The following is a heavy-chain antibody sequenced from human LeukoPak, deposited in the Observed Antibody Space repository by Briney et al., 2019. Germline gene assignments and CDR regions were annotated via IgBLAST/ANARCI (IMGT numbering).Heavy chain of an antibody. Sequence: GGSLRLSCAASGFTFSGYAMSWVRQAPGKGLEWVSGFGSDGKTHYAESVQGRFAISRDPSKTTLYLQMNSLRTEDTAVYYCAKADYYDSSGYLDYWGQGTLVTVSS. V-gene: IGHV3-23*01. CDR2: FGSDGKT. J-gene: IGHJ4*02. D-gene: IGHD3-22*01. CDR3: AKADYYDSSGYLDY. CDR1: GFTFSGYA.